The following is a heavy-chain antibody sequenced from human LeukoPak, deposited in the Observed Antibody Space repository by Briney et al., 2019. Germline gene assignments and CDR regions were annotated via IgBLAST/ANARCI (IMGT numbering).Heavy chain of an antibody. CDR1: GFSPSTRGVG. CDR3: AHWTRFCSSMSCTMWIDP. V-gene: IGHV2-5*01. Sequence: SGPTQAKPTQTLTLPCTFSGFSPSTRGVGAGWMRQPSGKALELLTLLFWNDDKRYSPSLKTRLTVTKDTTKNQVVLTMTNMDPVDTATYYCAHWTRFCSSMSCTMWIDPWGQGTLVTVSS. J-gene: IGHJ5*02. D-gene: IGHD2-2*01. CDR2: LFWNDDK.